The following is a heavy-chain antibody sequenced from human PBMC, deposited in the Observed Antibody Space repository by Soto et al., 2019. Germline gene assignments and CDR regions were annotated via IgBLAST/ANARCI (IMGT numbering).Heavy chain of an antibody. J-gene: IGHJ6*02. CDR2: VNPNSGGT. D-gene: IGHD2-15*01. CDR3: AREGAATANYVMDV. Sequence: QVQLVQSGAEVKKPGASVKVSCKASGYTFTDYYIHWVRQAPGQGLEWMGWVNPNSGGTNYAQKFQGWVTMTRDTSISTVYMELSSLKSDDMAVYYCAREGAATANYVMDVWGQGTTVTVSS. V-gene: IGHV1-2*04. CDR1: GYTFTDYY.